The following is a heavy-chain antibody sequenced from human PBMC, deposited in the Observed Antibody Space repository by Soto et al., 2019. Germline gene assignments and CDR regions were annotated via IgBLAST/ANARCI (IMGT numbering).Heavy chain of an antibody. V-gene: IGHV3-23*01. CDR1: GFTFSSYA. J-gene: IGHJ6*02. Sequence: PGGSLRLSCAASGFTFSSYAMSWVRQAPGKGLEWVSAISGSGGSTYYADSVKGRFTISRDNSKNTLYLQMNSLRAEDTAVYYCAISIVVVAARYYYYYYGMDVWGQGTTVTVSS. CDR2: ISGSGGST. D-gene: IGHD2-15*01. CDR3: AISIVVVAARYYYYYYGMDV.